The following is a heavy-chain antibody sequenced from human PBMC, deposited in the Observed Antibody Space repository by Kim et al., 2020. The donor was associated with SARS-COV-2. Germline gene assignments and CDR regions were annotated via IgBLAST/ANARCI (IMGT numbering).Heavy chain of an antibody. V-gene: IGHV4-39*01. CDR3: ARQRYSSSWHY. CDR2: T. Sequence: TYYNPSLKSRVTISGVTSKYKFSLKLSPVTAADTAVYYCARQRYSSSWHYWGQGTLVTVSS. J-gene: IGHJ4*02. D-gene: IGHD6-13*01.